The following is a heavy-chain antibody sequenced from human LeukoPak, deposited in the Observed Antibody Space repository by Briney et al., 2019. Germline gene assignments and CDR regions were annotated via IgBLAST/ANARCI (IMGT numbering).Heavy chain of an antibody. J-gene: IGHJ4*02. V-gene: IGHV3-11*04. Sequence: GGSLRLSCAASGFTFSDYYMSWIRQAPGKGLEWVSYISSSGSITYYADSVKGRFAISRDNAKNSLYLQMNSLTDEDTGVYYCSRGGGSGRYGLPFDSWGQGTLVTVSS. CDR3: SRGGGSGRYGLPFDS. CDR1: GFTFSDYY. D-gene: IGHD6-13*01. CDR2: ISSSGSIT.